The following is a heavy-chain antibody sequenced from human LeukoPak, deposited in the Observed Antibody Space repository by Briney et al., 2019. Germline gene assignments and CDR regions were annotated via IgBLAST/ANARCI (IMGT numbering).Heavy chain of an antibody. CDR2: INDYTGDS. CDR3: ARGRIAKIVVVHSFSYGMDD. D-gene: IGHD3-22*01. Sequence: SETLSLTCTVFGGSFTDYFWTWIRHSPGKGLEWIGEINDYTGDSKYNPSLNSRVSISLEKSKNQLSLELRSVTAADTAVYYCARGRIAKIVVVHSFSYGMDDWGQGTTVTVSS. V-gene: IGHV4-34*01. J-gene: IGHJ6*02. CDR1: GGSFTDYF.